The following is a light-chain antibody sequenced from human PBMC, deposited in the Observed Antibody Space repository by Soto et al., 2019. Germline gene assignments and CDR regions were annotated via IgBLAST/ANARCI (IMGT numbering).Light chain of an antibody. CDR3: AAWDDSLNGAGV. J-gene: IGLJ2*01. Sequence: QSVLTQPPSASGTPGQRVTISCSGSSSNIGSNTVNWYQQLPGTAPKLLIYSNNQRPSGVPDRLSGSKSGTSASLAISGLQSEDEADYYCAAWDDSLNGAGVFGGGTKLTVL. CDR2: SNN. V-gene: IGLV1-44*01. CDR1: SSNIGSNT.